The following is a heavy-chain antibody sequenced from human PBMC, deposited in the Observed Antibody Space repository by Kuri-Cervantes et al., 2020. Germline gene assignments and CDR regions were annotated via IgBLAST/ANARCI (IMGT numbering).Heavy chain of an antibody. CDR2: ISYEGSNS. CDR3: AKDHRGGSSWYSYYYYYGMDV. J-gene: IGHJ6*02. D-gene: IGHD6-13*01. V-gene: IGHV3-30*18. CDR1: GFTFSSYG. Sequence: GESLKISCAASGFTFSSYGMHWVRQAPGKGLEWVAVISYEGSNSNYADSVKGRFTISRDNSRNTLYLQMNSLRAEDTAVYYCAKDHRGGSSWYSYYYYYGMDVWGQGTTVTVSS.